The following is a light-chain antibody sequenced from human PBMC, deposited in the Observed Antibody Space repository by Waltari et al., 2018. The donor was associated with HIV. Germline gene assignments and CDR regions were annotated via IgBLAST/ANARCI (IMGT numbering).Light chain of an antibody. CDR2: GVS. CDR1: SSGVGAYTY. Sequence: QSALTQPRSVSGSPGPSVTISCTGASSGVGAYTYVSCYHQHPGKAPKLMIYGVSKRPSGVPDLFCGAKSGNTAYLKSAGLEAEVEADYYCGSYAGSYTGVFGGGTKLTVL. J-gene: IGLJ2*01. CDR3: GSYAGSYTGV. V-gene: IGLV2-11*01.